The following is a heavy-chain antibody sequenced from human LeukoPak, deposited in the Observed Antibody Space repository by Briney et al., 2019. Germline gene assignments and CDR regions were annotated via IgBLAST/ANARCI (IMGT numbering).Heavy chain of an antibody. V-gene: IGHV3-11*01. J-gene: IGHJ4*02. CDR3: ARAPNSGTLGEDY. Sequence: PGGSLRLSCAASGFTFSDYYMSWIRQAPGKGLEWVSYISSSGSTIYYADSVKGRFTISRDNSKNTLYLQMNSLRAEDTAVYYCARAPNSGTLGEDYWGQGTLVTVSS. CDR2: ISSSGSTI. CDR1: GFTFSDYY. D-gene: IGHD1-26*01.